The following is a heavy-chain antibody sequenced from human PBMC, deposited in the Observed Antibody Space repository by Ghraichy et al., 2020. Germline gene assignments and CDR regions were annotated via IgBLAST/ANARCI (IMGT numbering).Heavy chain of an antibody. J-gene: IGHJ4*02. CDR2: IYYSGST. Sequence: SETLSLTCTVSGGSVSSGSYYWSWIRQPPGKGLEWIGYIYYSGSTNYNPSLKSRVTISVDTSKNQFSLKLSSVTAADTAVYYCARADYYDSSGYYFPGVRYWGQGTLVTVSS. V-gene: IGHV4-61*01. CDR1: GGSVSSGSYY. D-gene: IGHD3-22*01. CDR3: ARADYYDSSGYYFPGVRY.